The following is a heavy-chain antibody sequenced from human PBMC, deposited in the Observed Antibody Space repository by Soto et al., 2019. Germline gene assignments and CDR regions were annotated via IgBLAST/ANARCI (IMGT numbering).Heavy chain of an antibody. D-gene: IGHD4-17*01. V-gene: IGHV1-8*01. CDR2: MSPDSGNA. CDR1: GYTFTSYD. CDR3: AVTTGY. Sequence: QVQVVQSGAEVKKPGASVRVSCKTSGYTFTSYDLNWVRQAPGQGLEWMGWMSPDSGNAGYAQQFQGRLTMSSNTAISTAYMELSSLRSEETAVYYCAVTTGYWGRGTMVTVSS. J-gene: IGHJ4*02.